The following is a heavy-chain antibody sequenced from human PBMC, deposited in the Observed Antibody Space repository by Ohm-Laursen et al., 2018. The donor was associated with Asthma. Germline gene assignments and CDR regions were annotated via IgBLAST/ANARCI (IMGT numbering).Heavy chain of an antibody. CDR2: IYSGGST. CDR1: GFTFSSYS. V-gene: IGHV3-53*01. CDR3: ARGTFYYESTGYYFFDH. J-gene: IGHJ4*02. Sequence: SLRLSCAATGFTFSSYSMSWVRQAPGKGLEWVSVIYSGGSTYYADSVKGRFTISRDNSKNTLYLQMNSLRAEDTAVYYCARGTFYYESTGYYFFDHWGQGALVTVSS. D-gene: IGHD3-22*01.